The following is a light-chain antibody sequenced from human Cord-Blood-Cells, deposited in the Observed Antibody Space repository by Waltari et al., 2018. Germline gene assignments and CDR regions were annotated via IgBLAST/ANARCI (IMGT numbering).Light chain of an antibody. J-gene: IGLJ3*02. CDR2: DNN. Sequence: QSVLTQPPSVSAAPGQKVTISCSGSSPNIGNNYVSWYQQLPRTPPKLLIYDNNKRPSGIPDRFSGSKSGTSATLGITGLQTGDEADYYCGTWDSSLSAVFGGGTKLTVL. CDR1: SPNIGNNY. CDR3: GTWDSSLSAV. V-gene: IGLV1-51*01.